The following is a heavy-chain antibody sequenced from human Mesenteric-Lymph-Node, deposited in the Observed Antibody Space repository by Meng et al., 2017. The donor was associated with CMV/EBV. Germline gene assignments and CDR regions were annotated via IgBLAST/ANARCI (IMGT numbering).Heavy chain of an antibody. Sequence: GSLRLSCTVSGGSVSSGSYYWSWIRQPPGKGLEWIGYIYYSGSTNYNPSLKSRVTISVDTSKNQFSLKLSSVTAADTAVYYCARGGDYYDFWSGYYTVFDYWGQGTLVTV. CDR1: GGSVSSGSYY. CDR3: ARGGDYYDFWSGYYTVFDY. D-gene: IGHD3-3*01. V-gene: IGHV4-61*01. J-gene: IGHJ4*02. CDR2: IYYSGST.